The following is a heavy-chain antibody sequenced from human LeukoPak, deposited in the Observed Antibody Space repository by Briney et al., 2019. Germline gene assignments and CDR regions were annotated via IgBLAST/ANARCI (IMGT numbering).Heavy chain of an antibody. Sequence: SSETLSLTCTVSGGSISSYYWSWIRQPPGKGLEWIGYIYYSGSTNYNPSLKSRVTISVDTSKNQFSLKLSSVTAADTAVYYCARVSPVIYYFDYWGQGTLVTVSS. J-gene: IGHJ4*02. CDR2: IYYSGST. V-gene: IGHV4-59*01. CDR3: ARVSPVIYYFDY. CDR1: GGSISSYY. D-gene: IGHD3-16*02.